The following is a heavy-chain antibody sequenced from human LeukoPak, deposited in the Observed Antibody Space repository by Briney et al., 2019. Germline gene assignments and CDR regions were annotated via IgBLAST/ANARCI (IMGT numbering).Heavy chain of an antibody. Sequence: PSETLSLTCTVSGYSISSGYYWGWIRQPPGQGLEWIGIIYHSGSTYYNPSLKSRVTISVDTSKNQFSLRLTSVTAADTAVYYCARVGTTVVTQGMDSWGQGTLVTVSS. CDR3: ARVGTTVVTQGMDS. V-gene: IGHV4-38-2*02. CDR2: IYHSGST. CDR1: GYSISSGYY. J-gene: IGHJ4*02. D-gene: IGHD4-23*01.